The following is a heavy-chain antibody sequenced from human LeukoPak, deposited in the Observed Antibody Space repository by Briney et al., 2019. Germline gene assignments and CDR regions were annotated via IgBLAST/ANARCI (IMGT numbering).Heavy chain of an antibody. CDR3: ARDRLGDGHIRDFDS. CDR2: FGSDLSFR. D-gene: IGHD5-24*01. V-gene: IGHV3-21*01. Sequence: GGSLRLSCAGSRFTFSHYSMNWVRQAPGKGLEWVASFGSDLSFRSYADSVKGRFTNSRDNAESSLHLHMNSLRAEDTAIYYWARDRLGDGHIRDFDSWGQGTVVTVS. CDR1: RFTFSHYS. J-gene: IGHJ4*02.